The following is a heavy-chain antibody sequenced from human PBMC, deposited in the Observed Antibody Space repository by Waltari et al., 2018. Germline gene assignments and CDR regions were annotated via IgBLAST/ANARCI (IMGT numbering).Heavy chain of an antibody. CDR2: IYHAGDT. CDR3: SRQVLGYCTSAACRRLES. Sequence: QVQLQESGPGLVKPSETLSLTCAVSGYSINSGYYWGWIRQSPGKGLGWIATIYHAGDTFYNPSLKSRVTISMDTSKNQFSLKLNSVTAADTAVYFCSRQVLGYCTSAACRRLESWGQGTLVTVSS. V-gene: IGHV4-38-2*01. D-gene: IGHD2-2*03. CDR1: GYSINSGYY. J-gene: IGHJ4*02.